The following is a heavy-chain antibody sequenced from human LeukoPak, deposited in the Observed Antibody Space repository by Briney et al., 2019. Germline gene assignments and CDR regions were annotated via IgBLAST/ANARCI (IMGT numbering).Heavy chain of an antibody. Sequence: GRSLRLSCAASGFTFDDYAMHWVRQAPGKGLEWVSGISWNSGSIGYADSVKGRFTISRDNAKNSLYLQMNSLRAEDTALYYCVKARDSGSYFPYNWFDPWGQGTLVTVSS. D-gene: IGHD3-10*01. CDR3: VKARDSGSYFPYNWFDP. V-gene: IGHV3-9*01. CDR2: ISWNSGSI. J-gene: IGHJ5*02. CDR1: GFTFDDYA.